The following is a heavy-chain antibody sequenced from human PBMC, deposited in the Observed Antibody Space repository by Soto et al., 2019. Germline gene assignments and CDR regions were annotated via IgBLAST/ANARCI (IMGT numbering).Heavy chain of an antibody. V-gene: IGHV1-69*12. CDR1: GGTFRTSA. CDR3: ARDKDRQQLGGNYYYIMDV. D-gene: IGHD3-3*02. J-gene: IGHJ6*01. CDR2: IMPVFPTP. Sequence: QVQRVQSVAEVKKPGSSVKVSCKTSGGTFRTSAISWVRQAPGQGLEWMGGIMPVFPTPDYAQKFQGRVTITAAESTGTAYMELSSLRSEDTAVYYCARDKDRQQLGGNYYYIMDVWGQGTTVTVSS.